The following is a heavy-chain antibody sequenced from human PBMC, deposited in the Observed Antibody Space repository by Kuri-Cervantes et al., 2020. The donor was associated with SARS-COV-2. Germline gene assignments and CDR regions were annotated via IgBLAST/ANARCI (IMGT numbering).Heavy chain of an antibody. CDR3: AIKADFWSGYYTGYYYGMDV. V-gene: IGHV3-30*04. D-gene: IGHD3-3*01. Sequence: GGSLRLSCAASGFTFSSYAMHWVRQAPGKGLEWVAVISYDGSNKYYADSVKGRFTISRDNSKNTLYLQMNSLRAEDTAVYYCAIKADFWSGYYTGYYYGMDVWGQGTTVTVSS. CDR2: ISYDGSNK. CDR1: GFTFSSYA. J-gene: IGHJ6*02.